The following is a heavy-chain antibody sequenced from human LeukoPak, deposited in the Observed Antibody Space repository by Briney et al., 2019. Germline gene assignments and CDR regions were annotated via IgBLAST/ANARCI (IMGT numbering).Heavy chain of an antibody. V-gene: IGHV1-18*01. CDR2: ISAYNGNT. J-gene: IGHJ4*02. CDR3: ARDYNLLWFGEPPYYFDY. Sequence: GASVKVSCKASGYTFTSYGISWVRQAPGQGLEWRGWISAYNGNTNYAQKLQGRGTMTTDTSTSTAYMELRSLRSDDTAVYYCARDYNLLWFGEPPYYFDYWGQGTLVTVSS. CDR1: GYTFTSYG. D-gene: IGHD3-10*01.